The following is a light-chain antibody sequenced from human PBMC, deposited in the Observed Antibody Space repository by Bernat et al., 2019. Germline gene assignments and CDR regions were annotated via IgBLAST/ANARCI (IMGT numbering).Light chain of an antibody. CDR1: RSDIGGYDY. CDR3: SSYTSSGTWV. CDR2: HVN. V-gene: IGLV2-14*03. J-gene: IGLJ3*02. Sequence: QAGPTQPAAVSGSPGQSITISCTGTRSDIGGYDYVSWHQQHPDKAPTLIISHVNNRPSGISNRFSGSKSGNTASLIISGLQAEDEADYYCSSYTSSGTWVFGGGTKVTVL.